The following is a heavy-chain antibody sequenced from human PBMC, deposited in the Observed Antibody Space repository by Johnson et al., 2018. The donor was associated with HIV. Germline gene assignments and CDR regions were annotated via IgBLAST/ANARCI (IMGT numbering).Heavy chain of an antibody. CDR1: GFIFSRFW. CDR3: ARALADGWFSYDVFDI. Sequence: VQLVESGGGLVQPGGSVRVSCVASGFIFSRFWMSWVRQAPGKGLEWVANIKQDGSEKYYVDSVKGRFTISRDNAKNSVDLQMNSLRAEDTAVYYCARALADGWFSYDVFDIWGQGTMVTVSS. D-gene: IGHD3-10*01. CDR2: IKQDGSEK. V-gene: IGHV3-7*03. J-gene: IGHJ3*02.